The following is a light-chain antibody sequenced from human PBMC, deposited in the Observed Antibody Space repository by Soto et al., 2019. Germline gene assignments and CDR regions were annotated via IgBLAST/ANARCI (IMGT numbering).Light chain of an antibody. CDR3: QQYNDYWT. CDR1: QSVSGW. CDR2: DAS. Sequence: IHMTHSPSTLSASVLDTVTVTFRASQSVSGWLAWYQQKPGNAPKLLIYDASSLQRGVPSRFSGSGSGTEFTLTITGLQPDDFATYYCQQYNDYWTFGQGTKVDIK. J-gene: IGKJ1*01. V-gene: IGKV1-5*01.